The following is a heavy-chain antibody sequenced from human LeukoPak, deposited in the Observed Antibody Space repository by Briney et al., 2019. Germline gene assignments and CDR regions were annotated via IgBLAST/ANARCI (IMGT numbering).Heavy chain of an antibody. Sequence: GGSLRLSCAASGFTFSSYAMSWVRQAPGKGLEWVSAISGSGGSTYYADSVTGRFTISRDSSKNTLYLQMNSLRAEDTAVYYCAKAGYSGYDGGDYFDYWGQGTLVTVSS. V-gene: IGHV3-23*01. D-gene: IGHD5-12*01. J-gene: IGHJ4*02. CDR1: GFTFSSYA. CDR2: ISGSGGST. CDR3: AKAGYSGYDGGDYFDY.